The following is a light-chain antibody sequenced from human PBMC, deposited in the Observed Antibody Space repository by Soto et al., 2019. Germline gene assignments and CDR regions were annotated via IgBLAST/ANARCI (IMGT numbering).Light chain of an antibody. Sequence: IVMTQSPATLSVSPGERATLSCRASQSVSSKLAWFQQKAGQGPRLLIYGASTRATGIPARFSGSGSGTDFTLTISSLQSEDFAVYFCEQYSYWWTFGQGTKVDIK. J-gene: IGKJ1*01. V-gene: IGKV3-15*01. CDR2: GAS. CDR3: EQYSYWWT. CDR1: QSVSSK.